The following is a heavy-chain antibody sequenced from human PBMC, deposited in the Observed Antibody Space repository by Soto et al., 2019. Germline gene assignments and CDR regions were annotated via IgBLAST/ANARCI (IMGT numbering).Heavy chain of an antibody. D-gene: IGHD1-1*01. CDR1: GFTFSNFA. CDR2: ISYDGGNK. Sequence: QVQLVESGGGEVQPGRSLRLSCAASGFTFSNFAIHWVRQAPGKGLEWVTLISYDGGNKYYADSVKGRFTISRDNSKSTAHLQMDSLRAEDTAVYYCASELERRWELHYWGQGTLVTVSS. CDR3: ASELERRWELHY. V-gene: IGHV3-30-3*01. J-gene: IGHJ4*02.